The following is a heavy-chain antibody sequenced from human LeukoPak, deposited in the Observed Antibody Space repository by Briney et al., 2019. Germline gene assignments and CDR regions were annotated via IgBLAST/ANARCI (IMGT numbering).Heavy chain of an antibody. CDR1: GGSIRTFY. Sequence: SETLSLTCTVSGGSIRTFYWTWIRQPPGKRLEWIGYIDYSGSTNYNTALQSRVTISAETSKNQVSLKLTYLTSADTAVYYCARGIPEHGTGAFAIWGQGTMVTVSS. CDR3: ARGIPEHGTGAFAI. D-gene: IGHD6-13*01. J-gene: IGHJ3*02. CDR2: IDYSGST. V-gene: IGHV4-59*01.